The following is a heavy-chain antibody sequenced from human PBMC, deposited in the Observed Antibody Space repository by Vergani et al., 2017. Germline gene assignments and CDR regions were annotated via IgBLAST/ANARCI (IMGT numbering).Heavy chain of an antibody. CDR3: AKAGDFWSAIGYFDY. J-gene: IGHJ4*02. V-gene: IGHV3-23*04. CDR2: ISGSGGST. Sequence: EVQLVESGGGLVQPGGSLRLSCAASGFTFSSYWMHWVRQAPGKGLVWVSAISGSGGSTYYADSVKGRFTISRDNSKNTLYLQMNSLRAEDTAVYYCAKAGDFWSAIGYFDYWGQGTLVTVSS. D-gene: IGHD3-3*01. CDR1: GFTFSSYW.